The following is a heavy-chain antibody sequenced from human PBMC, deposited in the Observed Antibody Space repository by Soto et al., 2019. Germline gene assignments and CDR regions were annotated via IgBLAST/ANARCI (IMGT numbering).Heavy chain of an antibody. J-gene: IGHJ6*02. CDR3: AMVDNYVTPTPQDV. CDR2: ISPYTGDT. V-gene: IGHV1-18*01. Sequence: QVQLVQSGDEMKKPGASVRVSCKASGYIFVNYGIAWVRQAPGQGLEWMGWISPYTGDTHSASKVQGRLTMTTDTSTSRAYLDLGSMTSDDTAVYYCAMVDNYVTPTPQDVWGQGTTVTVSS. CDR1: GYIFVNYG. D-gene: IGHD3-16*01.